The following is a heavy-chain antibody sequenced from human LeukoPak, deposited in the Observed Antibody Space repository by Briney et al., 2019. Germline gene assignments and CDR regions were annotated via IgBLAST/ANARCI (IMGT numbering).Heavy chain of an antibody. CDR1: GGSISSSSYY. J-gene: IGHJ4*02. Sequence: KSSETLSLTCTVSGGSISSSSYYWGWIRQPPGKGLEWIGSIHYSGSSYYNPSLKSRVTISVDTSKNQFSLKLSSVTAADTAVYYCARRQYCGSTTCYNETYYFDYWGQGTLVTVSS. D-gene: IGHD2-2*02. CDR2: IHYSGSS. V-gene: IGHV4-39*01. CDR3: ARRQYCGSTTCYNETYYFDY.